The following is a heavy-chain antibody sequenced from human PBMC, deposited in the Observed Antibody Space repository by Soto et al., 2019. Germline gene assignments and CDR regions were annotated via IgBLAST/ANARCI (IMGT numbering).Heavy chain of an antibody. CDR1: GFTFSTYG. Sequence: GGSLRLSCAASGFTFSTYGMHWVRQAPGKGLEWLAIIWYDGTNKFYADSVKGRFTVSRDNYKNTLYLQMNGLRAEDTAVYYCATDGPRVAVAGTYPDHWGQGTLVTVSS. V-gene: IGHV3-33*01. J-gene: IGHJ4*02. D-gene: IGHD6-19*01. CDR3: ATDGPRVAVAGTYPDH. CDR2: IWYDGTNK.